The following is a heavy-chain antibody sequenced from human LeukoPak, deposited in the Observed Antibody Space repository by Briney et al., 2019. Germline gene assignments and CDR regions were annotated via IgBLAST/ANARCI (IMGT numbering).Heavy chain of an antibody. D-gene: IGHD5-24*01. CDR2: ISSTGSAL. V-gene: IGHV3-11*01. CDR1: GFTFSDYY. J-gene: IGHJ4*02. CDR3: ARELGYNPYFDY. Sequence: GGSLRLSCAASGFTFSDYYMSWIRQAPGKGLEWVSYISSTGSALYYADSVKGRFTISRDNAQNSLYLQVNSLRAEDTAVYYCARELGYNPYFDYWGQGTLVTVSS.